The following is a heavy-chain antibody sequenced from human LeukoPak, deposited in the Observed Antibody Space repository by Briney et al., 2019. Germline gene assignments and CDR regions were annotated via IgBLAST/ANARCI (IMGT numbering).Heavy chain of an antibody. V-gene: IGHV4-39*01. J-gene: IGHJ4*02. CDR1: GGSISSSSYY. Sequence: SETLSLTCTVSGGSISSSSYYWGWIRQPPGKGLEWIGEINHSGSTNYNPSLKSRVTISVDTSKNQFPLKLSSVTAADTAVYYCATPRGYSYGCWGYWGQGTLVIVSS. CDR2: INHSGST. D-gene: IGHD5-18*01. CDR3: ATPRGYSYGCWGY.